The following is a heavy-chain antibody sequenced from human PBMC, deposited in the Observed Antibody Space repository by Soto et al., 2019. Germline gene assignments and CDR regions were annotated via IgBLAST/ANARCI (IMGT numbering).Heavy chain of an antibody. Sequence: SETLSLTCTVSGDSFSSTNWCSCVRQPPGQGLEWIGEVYHSGSTNYNSSLKGRVTLSIDKSKNQFSRKLNSVTAAHTAVYYCAKRSLRRLRFLETHWGQGTLVTVSS. CDR1: GDSFSSTNW. V-gene: IGHV4-4*02. D-gene: IGHD3-3*01. J-gene: IGHJ4*02. CDR2: VYHSGST. CDR3: AKRSLRRLRFLETH.